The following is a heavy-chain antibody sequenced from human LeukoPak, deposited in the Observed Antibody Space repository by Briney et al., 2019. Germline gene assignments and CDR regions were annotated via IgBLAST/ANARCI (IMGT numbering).Heavy chain of an antibody. V-gene: IGHV4-61*02. CDR1: GGSISSGPYY. J-gene: IGHJ4*02. D-gene: IGHD6-13*01. CDR3: ASGIAADLY. CDR2: IYTSGST. Sequence: PSETLSLTCTVSGGSISSGPYYWSWIRQPAGRGLEWIGRIYTSGSTNYNPSLKSRVTISVDTSKNQFSLKLSSVTAADTAVYYCASGIAADLYWGQGTLVTVSS.